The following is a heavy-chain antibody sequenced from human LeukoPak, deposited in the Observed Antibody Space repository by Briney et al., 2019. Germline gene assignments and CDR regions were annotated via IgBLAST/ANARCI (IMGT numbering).Heavy chain of an antibody. V-gene: IGHV1-8*03. CDR3: ARAPVFYRYDY. CDR1: GYTFTSYD. Sequence: GASVKVSCKASGYTFTSYDINWVRQATGQGLEWMGWMNPNSGNTGYAQKFQGRVTITRNTSISTAYMELRSLRSDDTAVYYCARAPVFYRYDYWGQGTLVTVSS. J-gene: IGHJ4*02. D-gene: IGHD1-26*01. CDR2: MNPNSGNT.